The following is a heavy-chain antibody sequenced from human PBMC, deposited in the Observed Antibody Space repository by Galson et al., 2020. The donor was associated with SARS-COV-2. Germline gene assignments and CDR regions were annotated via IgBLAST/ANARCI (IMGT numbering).Heavy chain of an antibody. CDR1: GGSIRSYY. D-gene: IGHD3-10*01. CDR2: IYNSGST. J-gene: IGHJ4*02. V-gene: IGHV4-59*08. Sequence: ASETLSLTCTVSGGSIRSYYWNWIRQPPGKGLEWIGYIYNSGSTDYKPSLKSRVSISLDASKNQFSLRLSSVTAADTAVYYCRGYVSGSTLDYWGQGTVVTVSS. CDR3: RGYVSGSTLDY.